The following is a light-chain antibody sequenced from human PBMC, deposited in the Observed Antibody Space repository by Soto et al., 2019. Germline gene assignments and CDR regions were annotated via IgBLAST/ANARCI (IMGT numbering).Light chain of an antibody. CDR1: SSNIGSNY. CDR3: AAWDDSLSAHYV. Sequence: QSVLTQPPSASGTPGQRVTISCSGSSSNIGSNYVYWYQQLPGTAPKLLIYRNNQRPSGVPDRFSGSKSATSASLAISGLRSEDEADYYCAAWDDSLSAHYVFGTGTKVTVL. J-gene: IGLJ1*01. V-gene: IGLV1-47*01. CDR2: RNN.